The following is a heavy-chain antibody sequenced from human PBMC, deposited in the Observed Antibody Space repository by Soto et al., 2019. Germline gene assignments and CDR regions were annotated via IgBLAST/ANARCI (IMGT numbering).Heavy chain of an antibody. CDR3: ATNYYGSGSYADGMDV. CDR2: IKSGGST. CDR1: GFTVSNKY. V-gene: IGHV3-53*02. J-gene: IGHJ6*02. Sequence: EVQLVETGGGLIQPGGSLRLSCAASGFTVSNKYMSWVRQAPGKGLEWVSVIKSGGSTYYADSVKGRFTISRDNSKNTLYLQMNSLRAEDTAVYYCATNYYGSGSYADGMDVWGQGTTVTVSS. D-gene: IGHD3-10*01.